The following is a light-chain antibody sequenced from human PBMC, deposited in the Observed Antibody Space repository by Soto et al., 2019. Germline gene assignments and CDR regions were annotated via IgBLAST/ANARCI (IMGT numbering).Light chain of an antibody. Sequence: QSALTQPASVSGSPGQSITIPCTGTSSDIGGYDHVSWYQQHPGKAPKLMVYDVSNRPSGVSDRFSGPKSANTASLTISGLQAEDEADYYCNSYTTSSSLYVFGTGTKVTVL. CDR3: NSYTTSSSLYV. CDR2: DVS. CDR1: SSDIGGYDH. V-gene: IGLV2-14*01. J-gene: IGLJ1*01.